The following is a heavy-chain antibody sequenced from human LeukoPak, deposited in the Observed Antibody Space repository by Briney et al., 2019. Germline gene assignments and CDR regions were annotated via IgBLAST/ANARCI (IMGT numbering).Heavy chain of an antibody. Sequence: SETLSLTCTVSGGSISSSSYYWGWLRQPPGKGLEWIGSIYYSGSTYYNPSLKSRVTISVDTSKNQFSLKLSSVTAADTAVYYCASRRGGGGSYEYYFDYWGQGTLVTASS. D-gene: IGHD1-26*01. V-gene: IGHV4-39*01. J-gene: IGHJ4*02. CDR1: GGSISSSSYY. CDR3: ASRRGGGGSYEYYFDY. CDR2: IYYSGST.